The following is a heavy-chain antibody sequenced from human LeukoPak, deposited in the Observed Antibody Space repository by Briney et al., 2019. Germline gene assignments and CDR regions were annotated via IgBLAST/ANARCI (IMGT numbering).Heavy chain of an antibody. V-gene: IGHV3-53*01. Sequence: GGSLRLSCAASGFTFSGNYMSWVRQAPGKGLEWVSVIYSGGSTYYADSVKGRFTISRDNSKNTLYLQMNSLRAEDTAVYYCARSPLWFGENYFDYWGQGTLVTVSS. CDR3: ARSPLWFGENYFDY. CDR1: GFTFSGNY. J-gene: IGHJ4*02. D-gene: IGHD3-10*01. CDR2: IYSGGST.